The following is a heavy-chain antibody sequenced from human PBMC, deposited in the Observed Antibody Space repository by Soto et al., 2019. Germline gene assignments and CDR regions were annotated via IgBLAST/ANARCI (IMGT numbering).Heavy chain of an antibody. CDR3: AKGGEVGGVLGDH. CDR2: ISYDGSYQ. Sequence: ESVGGVVQPGTSLRLSCEASGFAFNKFGMHWVRQDPGKGLEWVAFISYDGSYQYYADSVQGRLTITRDNSMNTLNMQLNSLRREDTAVYYCAKGGEVGGVLGDHWGQGTLVTVSS. CDR1: GFAFNKFG. D-gene: IGHD1-26*01. V-gene: IGHV3-30*18. J-gene: IGHJ4*02.